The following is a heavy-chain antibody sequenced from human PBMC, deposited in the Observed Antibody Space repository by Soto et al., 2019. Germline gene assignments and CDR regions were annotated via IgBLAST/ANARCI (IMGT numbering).Heavy chain of an antibody. CDR1: GFTFSSYA. CDR2: ISYDGSNK. CDR3: ARDNSNYFDY. V-gene: IGHV3-30-3*01. D-gene: IGHD5-18*01. J-gene: IGHJ4*02. Sequence: PGGSLRLSCAASGFTFSSYAMHWVRQAPGKGLEWVAVISYDGSNKYYADSVKGRFTISRDNSKNTLYLQMNSLRAEDTAVYYCARDNSNYFDYWGQGTLVTVSS.